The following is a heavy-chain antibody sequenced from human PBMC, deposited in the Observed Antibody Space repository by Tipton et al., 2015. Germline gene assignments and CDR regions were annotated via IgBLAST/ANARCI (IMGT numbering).Heavy chain of an antibody. Sequence: QLVQSGPEVKKPGSSVKVSCKASGGTFSRYGVTWVRQAPGQGLEWVGGIKPIFGTTDYAPRFEGRVTITADDSTSTAYMEVSSLRSEDTAVYYCARGHYTIVTGYLRYSSNGRDVWGQGTTVTVSS. CDR1: GGTFSRYG. CDR3: ARGHYTIVTGYLRYSSNGRDV. D-gene: IGHD3-9*01. J-gene: IGHJ6*02. V-gene: IGHV1-69*01. CDR2: IKPIFGTT.